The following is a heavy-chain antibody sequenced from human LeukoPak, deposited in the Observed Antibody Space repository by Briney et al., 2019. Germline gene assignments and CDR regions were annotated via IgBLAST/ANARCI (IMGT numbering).Heavy chain of an antibody. CDR1: DFPVSDDY. CDR2: ISNYGVT. CDR3: GASGSYYTPSYY. D-gene: IGHD3-10*01. J-gene: IGHJ4*02. V-gene: IGHV3-53*01. Sequence: GGSLRLSCVISDFPVSDDYMSWVRQAPGRGLEWVSVISNYGVTHYADSVKGRFTISRDDSNDTVFLQMSSLRPEDTAVYYCGASGSYYTPSYYWGQGTLVTVSS.